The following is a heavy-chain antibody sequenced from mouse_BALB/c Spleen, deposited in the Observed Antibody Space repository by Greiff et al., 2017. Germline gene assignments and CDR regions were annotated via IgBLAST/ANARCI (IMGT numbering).Heavy chain of an antibody. D-gene: IGHD1-1*01. V-gene: IGHV5-6-5*01. CDR2: ISSGGST. CDR1: GFTFSSYA. J-gene: IGHJ2*01. CDR3: ARGGGSSYIFDY. Sequence: EVHLVESGGGLVKPGGSLKLSCAASGFTFSSYAMSWVRQTPEKRLEWVASISSGGSTYYPDSVKGRFTISRDNARNILYLQMSSLRSEDTAMYYCARGGGSSYIFDYWGQGTTLTVSS.